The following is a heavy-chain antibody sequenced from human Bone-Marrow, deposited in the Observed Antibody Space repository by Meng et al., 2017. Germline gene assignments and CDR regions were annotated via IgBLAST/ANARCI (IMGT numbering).Heavy chain of an antibody. CDR3: ARDADWVIFDH. Sequence: GESLKISCKGSGFTFSSYNMHWVRQTPGEGLVWVSRINTDASSTTYADSVKGRFTISRDDAKNTVYLQMNSLRAEDTAVYYCARDADWVIFDHWGQGALVTVSS. D-gene: IGHD3-9*01. CDR1: GFTFSSYN. V-gene: IGHV3-74*03. J-gene: IGHJ4*02. CDR2: INTDASST.